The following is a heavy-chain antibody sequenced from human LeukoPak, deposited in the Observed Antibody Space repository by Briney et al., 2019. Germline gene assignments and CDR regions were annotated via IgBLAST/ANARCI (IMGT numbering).Heavy chain of an antibody. V-gene: IGHV3-7*03. CDR1: GFTFSSSW. Sequence: GGSLRLSCAASGFTFSSSWMNWVRQAPGKGLEWVATIKQDGRDKYYVDSVKGRFTISRDDAKNSLYLQVNSLRVEDTAVYHCVRYFTAVAPTLRLDYWGQGTLVTVSS. J-gene: IGHJ4*02. CDR3: VRYFTAVAPTLRLDY. CDR2: IKQDGRDK. D-gene: IGHD6-19*01.